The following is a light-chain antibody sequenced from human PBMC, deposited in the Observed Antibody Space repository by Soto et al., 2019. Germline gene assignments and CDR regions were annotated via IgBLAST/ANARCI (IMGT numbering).Light chain of an antibody. J-gene: IGKJ2*01. Sequence: DIVMTQSPDCLAVSLGERPTINCKSSQSVLYSSNNKNYLAWYQQKPGQPPKLLIYWASTRESGVPDRFSGSGSGTDFTLTISSLQAEDVAVYYCQQYYSTPPYTFGQGTKLEIK. CDR1: QSVLYSSNNKNY. CDR2: WAS. V-gene: IGKV4-1*01. CDR3: QQYYSTPPYT.